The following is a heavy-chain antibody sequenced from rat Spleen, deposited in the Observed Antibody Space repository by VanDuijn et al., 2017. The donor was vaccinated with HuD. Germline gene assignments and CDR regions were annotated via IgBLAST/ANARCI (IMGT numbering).Heavy chain of an antibody. Sequence: EVQLQESGPGLVKPSQSLSLTCSVTGYSITSNYWGWIRKFPGNKMEWMGYISYSGSTSYNPSLKSRIPITRDTSKNQFFLQLNSVTTEDTATYYCARSVNYPGITTEGYFDYWGQGGMVTVSS. CDR3: ARSVNYPGITTEGYFDY. CDR2: ISYSGST. J-gene: IGHJ2*01. CDR1: GYSITSNY. V-gene: IGHV3-1*01. D-gene: IGHD1-4*01.